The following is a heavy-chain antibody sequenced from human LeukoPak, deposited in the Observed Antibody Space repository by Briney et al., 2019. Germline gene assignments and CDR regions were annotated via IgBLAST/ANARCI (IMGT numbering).Heavy chain of an antibody. J-gene: IGHJ4*02. CDR1: RYTFTGYY. D-gene: IGHD5-18*01. CDR2: INPNSGGT. Sequence: ASVKVSCKASRYTFTGYYMHWVRQAPGQGVEWMGWINPNSGGTNYEQKFQGRVTMTRDTSISTAYMGLSRLRSDDTAVYYCAAHTAMATYWGQGTLVTVSS. CDR3: AAHTAMATY. V-gene: IGHV1-2*02.